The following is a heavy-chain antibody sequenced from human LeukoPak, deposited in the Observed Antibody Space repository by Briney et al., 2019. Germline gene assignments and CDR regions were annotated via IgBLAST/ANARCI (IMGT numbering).Heavy chain of an antibody. V-gene: IGHV4-4*07. D-gene: IGHD4-17*01. CDR3: ARETTVTTFAWVDY. J-gene: IGHJ4*02. CDR1: GASISSSY. CDR2: IYSSGST. Sequence: PSETLSLTCTVSGASISSSYWSWIRQPAGRGLEWIGRIYSSGSTNYNPSPKSRVTMTVDTTKNQFSLKLSSVTAADTAVYYCARETTVTTFAWVDYWGQGTLVTVSS.